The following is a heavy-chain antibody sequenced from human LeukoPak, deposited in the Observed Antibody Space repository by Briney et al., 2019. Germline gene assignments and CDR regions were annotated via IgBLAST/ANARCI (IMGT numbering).Heavy chain of an antibody. CDR1: GFTFSSYS. CDR2: ISSSSSYI. CDR3: ARALITMVREEFDY. J-gene: IGHJ4*02. V-gene: IGHV3-21*01. Sequence: PGGSLRLSCAASGFTFSSYSMNWVRQAPGKGLEWVSSISSSSSYIYYADSVKGRFTISRDNAKNSLYLQMNSLRAEDTAVYYCARALITMVREEFDYWGQGTLVTVSS. D-gene: IGHD3-10*01.